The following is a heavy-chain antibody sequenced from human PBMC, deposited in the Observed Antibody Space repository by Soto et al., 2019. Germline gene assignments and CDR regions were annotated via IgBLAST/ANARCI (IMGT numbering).Heavy chain of an antibody. CDR3: AGTGPTYGFDV. CDR2: VNHSGST. J-gene: IGHJ3*01. V-gene: IGHV4-34*01. Sequence: QVQLQQWGAGLLKPSETLSLTCAVYGGSFSGYYWSWIRQPPGKGLEWIGEVNHSGSTTYNSSLKSRVTISVDTASNQFSLRLTSATAADTAVYLCAGTGPTYGFDVWGQGTLVIVSS. CDR1: GGSFSGYY. D-gene: IGHD2-8*02.